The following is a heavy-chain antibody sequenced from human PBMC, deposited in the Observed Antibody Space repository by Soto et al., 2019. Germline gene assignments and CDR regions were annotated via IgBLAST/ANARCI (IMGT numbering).Heavy chain of an antibody. CDR1: GFTFDDYA. CDR3: AKGPIAAAGRGWFAP. Sequence: EVQLVESGGGLVQPGRSLRLSCAASGFTFDDYAMHWVRQAPGKGLEWVSGISWNSGSIGYADSVKGRFTISRDNAKNSLYLQMNSLRAEDTALYYCAKGPIAAAGRGWFAPWGQGNLVTVSS. CDR2: ISWNSGSI. D-gene: IGHD6-13*01. J-gene: IGHJ5*02. V-gene: IGHV3-9*01.